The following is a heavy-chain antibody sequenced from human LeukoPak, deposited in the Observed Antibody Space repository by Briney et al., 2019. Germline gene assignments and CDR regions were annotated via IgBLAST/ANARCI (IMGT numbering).Heavy chain of an antibody. V-gene: IGHV4-34*01. D-gene: IGHD6-19*01. J-gene: IGHJ4*02. CDR2: INHSGST. CDR1: GGSFSGYY. Sequence: SETLSLTCAVYGGSFSGYYWSWIRQPPGKGLEWIGEINHSGSTNYNPSLKSRVTISVDTSKNQFSLKLSSVTAADTAVYYCARGMQQWLVRRYFDYWGQGTLVTVSS. CDR3: ARGMQQWLVRRYFDY.